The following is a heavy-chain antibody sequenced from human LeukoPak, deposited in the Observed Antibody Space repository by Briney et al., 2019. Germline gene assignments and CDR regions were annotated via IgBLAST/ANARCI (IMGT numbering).Heavy chain of an antibody. CDR3: AKEGRDIGYCSSTSCYCFDY. Sequence: GGSLRLSCAASGFTFDDYTMHWVRQAPGKGLEWVSLISWDGGSTYYADSVKGRFTISRDNSKNSLYLQMNSLRTEDTALYYCAKEGRDIGYCSSTSCYCFDYWGQGTLVTVSS. CDR2: ISWDGGST. CDR1: GFTFDDYT. D-gene: IGHD2-2*01. J-gene: IGHJ4*02. V-gene: IGHV3-43*01.